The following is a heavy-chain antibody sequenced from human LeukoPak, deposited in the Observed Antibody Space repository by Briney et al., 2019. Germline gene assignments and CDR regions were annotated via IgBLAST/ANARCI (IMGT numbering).Heavy chain of an antibody. D-gene: IGHD3-10*01. Sequence: ASVTVSCTASGYTFTFYYMHWVRQAPGQGLEWMGWINPNSGGTTYAQKFQGRVTMTRDTSISTAYMELSRLRSDDTAVYFCARGLWFGELIYNKAWFDPWGQGTLVTASS. J-gene: IGHJ5*02. CDR1: GYTFTFYY. CDR3: ARGLWFGELIYNKAWFDP. V-gene: IGHV1-2*02. CDR2: INPNSGGT.